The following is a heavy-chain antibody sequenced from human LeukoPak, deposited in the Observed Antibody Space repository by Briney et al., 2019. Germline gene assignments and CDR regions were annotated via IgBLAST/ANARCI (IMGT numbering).Heavy chain of an antibody. J-gene: IGHJ4*02. V-gene: IGHV4-59*01. D-gene: IGHD3-22*01. CDR1: GDSISSYY. CDR3: ARDNYDSSGYFDY. CDR2: ISYSGGT. Sequence: SETLSLTCTVSGDSISSYYWSWIRQPPGKGLEWIAFISYSGGTNYNPPLKSRVTISLDTSKSQLSLKLTSVTAADTAVYYCARDNYDSSGYFDYWGQGTLVTVSS.